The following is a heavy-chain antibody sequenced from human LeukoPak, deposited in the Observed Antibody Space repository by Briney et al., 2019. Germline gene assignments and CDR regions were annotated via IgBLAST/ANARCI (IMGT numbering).Heavy chain of an antibody. Sequence: PGGSLRLSCAASGFTFSSYGMHWARQAPGKGLEWVAVISYDGSNKYYADSVKGRFTISRDNSKNTLYLQMNSLRAEDTAVYYCAKSGRIVGATFFDYWGQGTLVTVSS. J-gene: IGHJ4*02. CDR2: ISYDGSNK. D-gene: IGHD1-26*01. CDR1: GFTFSSYG. V-gene: IGHV3-30*18. CDR3: AKSGRIVGATFFDY.